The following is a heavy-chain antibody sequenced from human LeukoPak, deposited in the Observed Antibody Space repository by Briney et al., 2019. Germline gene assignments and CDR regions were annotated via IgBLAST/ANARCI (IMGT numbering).Heavy chain of an antibody. J-gene: IGHJ4*02. CDR2: ISGSGGST. V-gene: IGHV3-23*01. CDR3: TSPYYYDSSGYPGGY. D-gene: IGHD3-22*01. CDR1: GFTFSSYG. Sequence: GGSLRLSCAASGFTFSSYGMSWVRQAPGKGLEWVSAISGSGGSTYYADSVKGRFTISRDNSKNTAYRQMNSLKTEDTAVYYCTSPYYYDSSGYPGGYWGQGTLVTVSS.